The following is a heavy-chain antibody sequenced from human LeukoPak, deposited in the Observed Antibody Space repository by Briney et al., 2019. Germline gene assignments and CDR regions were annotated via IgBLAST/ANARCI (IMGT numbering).Heavy chain of an antibody. D-gene: IGHD4-11*01. Sequence: ASVKVSCKASGYTFTSYYMHWVRQAPGQGLEWMGIINPSGGSTSYAQKFQGRVTMTRDMSTSTVYMELSSLRSEDTAVYYCARARGDYSNYVGDYYYYMDVWGKGTTVTVSS. CDR3: ARARGDYSNYVGDYYYYMDV. CDR2: INPSGGST. CDR1: GYTFTSYY. V-gene: IGHV1-46*01. J-gene: IGHJ6*03.